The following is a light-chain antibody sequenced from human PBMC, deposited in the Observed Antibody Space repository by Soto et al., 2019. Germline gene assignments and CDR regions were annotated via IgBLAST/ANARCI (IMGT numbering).Light chain of an antibody. CDR3: ATWDGSLSGVV. V-gene: IGLV1-47*01. CDR1: SSNIGSNY. CDR2: KNE. J-gene: IGLJ2*01. Sequence: QSVLTQPPSASGTPGQRVTISCSGSSSNIGSNYVYWYQQLPGTAPKLLIYKNEQRPSGVPDRFSGSKSGTSASLAISGLRSEDEADYYCATWDGSLSGVVFGGGTKVTVL.